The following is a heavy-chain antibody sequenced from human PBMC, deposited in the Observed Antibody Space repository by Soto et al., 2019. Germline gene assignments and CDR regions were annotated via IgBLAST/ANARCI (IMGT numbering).Heavy chain of an antibody. V-gene: IGHV1-18*01. CDR1: GYTFTSYG. CDR3: ARAVVVPAAIFWVANWFDP. D-gene: IGHD2-2*01. J-gene: IGHJ5*02. CDR2: ISAYNGNT. Sequence: ASVKVSCKASGYTFTSYGISWVRQAPGQGLEWMGWISAYNGNTNYAQKLQGRVTMTTDTSTSTAYMELRSLRSDDTAVYYCARAVVVPAAIFWVANWFDPWGQGTLVTVSS.